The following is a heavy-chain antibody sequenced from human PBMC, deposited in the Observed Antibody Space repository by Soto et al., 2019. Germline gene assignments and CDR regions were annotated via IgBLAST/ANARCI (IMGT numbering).Heavy chain of an antibody. Sequence: PGGSLRLSCAASGFTFSSYGMHWVRQAPGKGLEWVAVIWYDGSNKYYADSVKGRFTISRDNSKNTLYLQMNSLRAEDTAVYYCARGDDSSGPYFDYWGQGTLVTVSS. CDR2: IWYDGSNK. CDR3: ARGDDSSGPYFDY. V-gene: IGHV3-33*01. CDR1: GFTFSSYG. J-gene: IGHJ4*02. D-gene: IGHD3-22*01.